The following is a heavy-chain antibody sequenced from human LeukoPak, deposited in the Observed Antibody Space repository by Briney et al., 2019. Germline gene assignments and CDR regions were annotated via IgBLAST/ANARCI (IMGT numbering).Heavy chain of an antibody. D-gene: IGHD2-15*01. J-gene: IGHJ1*01. CDR3: ARDHPIDIVVVVAAPRYFQH. CDR2: INTNTGNP. Sequence: WASVKVSCKASGYTFTSYAMNWVRQAPGQGLEWMGWINTNTGNPTYAQGFTGRFVFSSDTSVSTAYLQISSLKAEDTAVYYCARDHPIDIVVVVAAPRYFQHWGQGTLVTVSS. V-gene: IGHV7-4-1*02. CDR1: GYTFTSYA.